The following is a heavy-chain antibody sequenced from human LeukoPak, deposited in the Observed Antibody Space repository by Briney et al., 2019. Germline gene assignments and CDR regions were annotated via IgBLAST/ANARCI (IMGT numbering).Heavy chain of an antibody. CDR3: ARGQDDYGGDNKYNWFDP. Sequence: SETLSLTCAVYGGSFSGYYWSWIRQPPGKGLEWTGEINHSGSTNYNPSLKSRVTISVDTSKNQFSLKLSSVTAADTAVYYCARGQDDYGGDNKYNWFDPWGQGTLVTVSS. D-gene: IGHD4-23*01. CDR2: INHSGST. CDR1: GGSFSGYY. V-gene: IGHV4-34*01. J-gene: IGHJ5*02.